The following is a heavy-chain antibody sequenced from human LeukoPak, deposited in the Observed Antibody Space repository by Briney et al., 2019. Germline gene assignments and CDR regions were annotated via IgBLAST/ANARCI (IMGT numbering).Heavy chain of an antibody. CDR2: INPNSGGT. Sequence: GESLKISCKGSGYSFTGYYMHWVRQAPGQGLEWMGWINPNSGGTNYAQKLQGRVTMTTDTSTSTAYMELRSLRSDDTAVYYCARVGSDNWFDPWGQGTLVTVSS. CDR3: ARVGSDNWFDP. J-gene: IGHJ5*02. D-gene: IGHD1-26*01. V-gene: IGHV1-2*02. CDR1: GYSFTGYY.